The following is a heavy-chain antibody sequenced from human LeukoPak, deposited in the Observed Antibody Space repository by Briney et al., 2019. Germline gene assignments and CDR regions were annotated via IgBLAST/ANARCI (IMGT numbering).Heavy chain of an antibody. CDR2: ISSDSIYI. CDR1: GFTFSSYS. V-gene: IGHV3-21*01. CDR3: ARGSSSYDC. J-gene: IGHJ4*02. D-gene: IGHD6-13*01. Sequence: GGSLRLSCAASGFTFSSYSMNWVRQAPGKGLEWVSSISSDSIYIYYADSVKGRFTSSRDNAKNSLYLQMNSLRAEDTAVYYCARGSSSYDCWGQGTLLTVCS.